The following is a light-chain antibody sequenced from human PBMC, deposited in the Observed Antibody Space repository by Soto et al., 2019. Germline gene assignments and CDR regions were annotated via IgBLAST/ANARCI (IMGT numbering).Light chain of an antibody. CDR2: GAS. CDR1: QSVSSSY. Sequence: ENVLTQSPGTLSLSPGERATLSCRASQSVSSSYLTWYQQKPGQAPRLLTYGASSRATDIPDRFSGSGSGTAFTLTISRLEPEDFAVYYCQQYDSPPVTFGQGTKLEIK. J-gene: IGKJ2*01. V-gene: IGKV3-20*01. CDR3: QQYDSPPVT.